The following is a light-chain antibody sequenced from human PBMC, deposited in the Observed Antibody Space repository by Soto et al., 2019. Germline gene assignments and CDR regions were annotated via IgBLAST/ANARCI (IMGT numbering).Light chain of an antibody. CDR2: HAS. CDR3: QQRSNWPLT. J-gene: IGKJ4*01. CDR1: QSISSW. Sequence: DIQMTQSPSTLSASVGDRVTITCRASQSISSWLAWYQQKPGTAPKVLIYHASNLQSGVPSRFSGSGSGTEFTLTISSLEPEDFAVYYCQQRSNWPLTFGGGTKVDI. V-gene: IGKV1-5*01.